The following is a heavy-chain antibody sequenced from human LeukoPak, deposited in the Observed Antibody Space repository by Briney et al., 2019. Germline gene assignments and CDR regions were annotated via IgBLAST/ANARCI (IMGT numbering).Heavy chain of an antibody. CDR2: ISSSSSYI. CDR3: AREQYYYDSSGYFDY. V-gene: IGHV3-21*01. CDR1: GFTFSSYS. D-gene: IGHD3-22*01. J-gene: IGHJ4*02. Sequence: GGSLRLSCAASGFTFSSYSMNWVRQAPGKGLEWGSSISSSSSYIYYADSVKGRFTISRDNAKNSLYLQMNSLRAEDTAVYYCAREQYYYDSSGYFDYWGQGTLVTVSS.